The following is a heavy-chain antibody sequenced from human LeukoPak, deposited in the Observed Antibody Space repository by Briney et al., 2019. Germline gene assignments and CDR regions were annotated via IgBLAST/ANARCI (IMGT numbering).Heavy chain of an antibody. CDR1: GFTFTSSA. V-gene: IGHV1-58*02. J-gene: IGHJ6*02. CDR3: AAPTDYLSGMDV. Sequence: ASVKVSCKASGFTFTSSAMQWVRQARGQRLEWIGWIVVGSGNTNYAQKFQERVTITRDMSTSTAYMELSSLRSEDTAVYYCAAPTDYLSGMDVWGQGTTVTVSS. D-gene: IGHD4-11*01. CDR2: IVVGSGNT.